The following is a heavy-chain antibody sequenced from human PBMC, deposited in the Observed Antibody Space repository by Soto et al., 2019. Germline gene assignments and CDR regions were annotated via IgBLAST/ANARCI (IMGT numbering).Heavy chain of an antibody. Sequence: QVQLVESGGGVVQPGRSLRLSCAASGFTFSSYAMHWVRQAPGKGLERVAVISYDGSNKSYADSVKGRFTISRDNSKNTLYGQMNSLRAEDTAVDYCARGGYVYYYGMDVWGQGTTVAVSS. V-gene: IGHV3-30-3*01. CDR1: GFTFSSYA. J-gene: IGHJ6*02. D-gene: IGHD1-1*01. CDR3: ARGGYVYYYGMDV. CDR2: ISYDGSNK.